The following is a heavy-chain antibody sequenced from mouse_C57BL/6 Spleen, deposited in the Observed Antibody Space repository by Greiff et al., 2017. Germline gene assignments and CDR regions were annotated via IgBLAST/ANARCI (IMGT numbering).Heavy chain of an antibody. J-gene: IGHJ1*03. CDR2: ISYSGST. CDR1: GYSITSGYD. Sequence: EVQLQESGPGMVKPSQSLSLTCTVTGYSITSGYDWHWIRHFPGNKLEWMGYISYSGSTNYNPSLKSRISITHDTSKNPFFLKLISVTTEDTATYYCARVNYDGSSYGYFDVWGTGTTVTVSS. D-gene: IGHD1-1*01. V-gene: IGHV3-1*01. CDR3: ARVNYDGSSYGYFDV.